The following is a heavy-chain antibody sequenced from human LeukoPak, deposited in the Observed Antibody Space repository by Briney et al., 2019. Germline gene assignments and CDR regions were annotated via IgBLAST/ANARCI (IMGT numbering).Heavy chain of an antibody. Sequence: PGGSLRLSCAASGFTFSSYSMNWVRQAPGKGLEWVSSISSSSSYIYYADSVKGRFTISRDNAKNSLYLEMNSLRAEDTAVYYCARDAPGSGWYPSWFDPWGQGTLVTVSS. V-gene: IGHV3-21*04. CDR1: GFTFSSYS. D-gene: IGHD6-19*01. CDR2: ISSSSSYI. CDR3: ARDAPGSGWYPSWFDP. J-gene: IGHJ5*02.